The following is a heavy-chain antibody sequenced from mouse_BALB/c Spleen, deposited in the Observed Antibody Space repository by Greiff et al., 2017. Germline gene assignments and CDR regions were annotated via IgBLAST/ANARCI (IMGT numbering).Heavy chain of an antibody. CDR2: ISSGGSYT. CDR3: TRERDDGYYYAMDY. J-gene: IGHJ4*01. V-gene: IGHV5-6-4*01. CDR1: GFTFSSYT. Sequence: EVQRVESGGGLVKPGGSLKLSCAASGFTFSSYTMSWVRQTPEKRLEWVATISSGGSYTYYPDSVKGRFTISRDNAKNTLYLQMSSLKSEDTAMYYCTRERDDGYYYAMDYWGQGTSVTVSS. D-gene: IGHD2-3*01.